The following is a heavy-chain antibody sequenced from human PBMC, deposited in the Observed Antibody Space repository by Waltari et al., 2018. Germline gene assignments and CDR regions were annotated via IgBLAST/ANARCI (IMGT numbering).Heavy chain of an antibody. CDR3: ARGHYYDTDGFYEYAYDV. J-gene: IGHJ3*01. CDR1: GFIVNKYF. V-gene: IGHV3-66*01. Sequence: EVQLVESGGGLVQPGGSLRLSCEASGFIVNKYFMNWVRQAQGKGRGGVSIIYSGGTTFYADAVKGRFTISRDNSKNTIFLQMTRLSAEDTAVYYCARGHYYDTDGFYEYAYDVWGQGTAVTVSS. CDR2: IYSGGTT. D-gene: IGHD3-22*01.